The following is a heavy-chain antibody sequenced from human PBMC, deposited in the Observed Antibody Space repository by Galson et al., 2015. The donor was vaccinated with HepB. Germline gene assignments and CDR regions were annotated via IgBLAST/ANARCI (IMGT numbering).Heavy chain of an antibody. D-gene: IGHD3-16*01. CDR2: IYSDGST. CDR3: ARGAPEVSGDTFDI. Sequence: SLRLSCAASGFIVSYSYMSWVRQAPGKGLEWVSVIYSDGSTYYADSVKGRFTISRDNSKNTLYLQMNSLGAEDTAVYFCARGAPEVSGDTFDIWGQGTVVTVSS. V-gene: IGHV3-53*01. CDR1: GFIVSYSY. J-gene: IGHJ3*02.